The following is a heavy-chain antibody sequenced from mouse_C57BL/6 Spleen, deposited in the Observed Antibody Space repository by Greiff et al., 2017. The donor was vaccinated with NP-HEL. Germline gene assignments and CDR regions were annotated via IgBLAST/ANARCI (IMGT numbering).Heavy chain of an antibody. Sequence: EVQLQQSGPELVKPGASVKMSCKASGYTFTDYNMHWVKQSHGKSLEWIGYINPNNGGTSYNQKFKGKATLTVNKSSSTAYMELRSLTSEDSAVYYCARENYYGSNYFDYWGQGTTLTVSS. V-gene: IGHV1-22*01. D-gene: IGHD1-1*01. CDR3: ARENYYGSNYFDY. CDR1: GYTFTDYN. CDR2: INPNNGGT. J-gene: IGHJ2*01.